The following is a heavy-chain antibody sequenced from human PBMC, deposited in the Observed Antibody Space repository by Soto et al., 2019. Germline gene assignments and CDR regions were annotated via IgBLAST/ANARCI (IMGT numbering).Heavy chain of an antibody. Sequence: QEQLVQSGAEVKKPGASVKVSCKASGYTFTEYYIHWVRQVPGRGLEWMGWISPNSGRTKSARKFQGLVTMNEATSIATVYMELNGLKSDDTAIYFCARRLGAAGDYFYGLDVWGQGTAVIVSS. D-gene: IGHD6-25*01. J-gene: IGHJ6*02. CDR2: ISPNSGRT. V-gene: IGHV1-2*04. CDR3: ARRLGAAGDYFYGLDV. CDR1: GYTFTEYY.